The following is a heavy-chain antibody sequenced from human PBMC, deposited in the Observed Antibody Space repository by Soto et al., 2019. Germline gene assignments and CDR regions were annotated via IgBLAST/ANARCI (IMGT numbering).Heavy chain of an antibody. CDR1: GFTFSSYG. V-gene: IGHV3-30*18. J-gene: IGHJ4*02. D-gene: IGHD3-16*01. CDR3: AKGVWVPDGGNY. Sequence: QVQLVESGGGVVQPGRSLRLSCAASGFTFSSYGMHWVRQAPGKGLEWVAVISYDGSNKYYADSVKGRFTISRDNSKNTLYLQMNSLRAEDTAVYYCAKGVWVPDGGNYCGQGTLVTVSS. CDR2: ISYDGSNK.